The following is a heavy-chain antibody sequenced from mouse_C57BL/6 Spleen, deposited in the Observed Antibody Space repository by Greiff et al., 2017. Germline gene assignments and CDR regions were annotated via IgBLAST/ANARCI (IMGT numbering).Heavy chain of an antibody. CDR1: GFTFSDYG. CDR2: ISSGSSTI. D-gene: IGHD2-4*01. V-gene: IGHV5-17*01. CDR3: ARQDDYDAWFAY. J-gene: IGHJ3*01. Sequence: EVQLVESGGGLVKPGGSLKLSCAASGFTFSDYGMHWVRQAPEKGLEWVAYISSGSSTIYYADTVKGRFTISRDNAKNTLFLQMTSLRSEDTAMYYCARQDDYDAWFAYWGQGTLVTVSA.